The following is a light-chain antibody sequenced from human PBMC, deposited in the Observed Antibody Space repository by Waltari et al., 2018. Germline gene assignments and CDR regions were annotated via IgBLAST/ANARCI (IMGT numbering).Light chain of an antibody. CDR3: AAYGGGDIL. CDR1: TSDVGGHNF. J-gene: IGLJ2*01. CDR2: EVN. Sequence: QSALTQPPSASGSPGQSVTISCTATTSDVGGHNFVSWYQQRPGEAPKLMIYEVNQRPSWVPFLFSGSKSGYTASLTVSGLQAEDEADYYCAAYGGGDILFGGGTKLTVL. V-gene: IGLV2-8*01.